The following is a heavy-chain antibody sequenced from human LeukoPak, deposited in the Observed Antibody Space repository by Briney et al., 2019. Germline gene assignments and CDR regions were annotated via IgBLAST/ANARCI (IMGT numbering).Heavy chain of an antibody. D-gene: IGHD6-6*01. V-gene: IGHV4-39*07. Sequence: SETLSLTCTVSGGSISSSSYYWGWIRQPPGKGLEWIGSIYHSGSTYYNPSLKSRVTISVHTSKNQFSLKLSSVTAADTAVYYCARDGVSSSWRGVYIAYYFDYWGQGTLVTVSS. CDR1: GGSISSSSYY. J-gene: IGHJ4*02. CDR2: IYHSGST. CDR3: ARDGVSSSWRGVYIAYYFDY.